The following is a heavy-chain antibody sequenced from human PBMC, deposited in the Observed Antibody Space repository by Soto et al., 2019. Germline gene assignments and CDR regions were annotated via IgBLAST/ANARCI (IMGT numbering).Heavy chain of an antibody. J-gene: IGHJ5*02. V-gene: IGHV4-59*01. CDR2: IYYSGST. CDR3: ARCSTSCYVWFDP. Sequence: SETLCLPWTVSGGSISSYDWSWIRQPPGKGLEWIGYIYYSGSTNYNPSLKSRVTISVDTSKNQFSLKLSSVTAADTAVYYCARCSTSCYVWFDPWGQGTLVTVSS. CDR1: GGSISSYD. D-gene: IGHD2-2*01.